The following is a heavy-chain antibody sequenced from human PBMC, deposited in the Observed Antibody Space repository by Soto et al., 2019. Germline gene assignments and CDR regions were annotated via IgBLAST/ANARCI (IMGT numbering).Heavy chain of an antibody. CDR1: GGNMVNYY. CDR2: IYYAGST. V-gene: IGHV4-59*08. CDR3: ARRIVATETFDY. J-gene: IGHJ4*02. Sequence: SQTHRLSYTVAGGNMVNYYGSWIRQPPGRGLEWIGFIYYAGSTKYNPSLNSRVTISVDTSKNQFSLTVTSVTAADTAVYYCARRIVATETFDYWVQGTLVIVFS. D-gene: IGHD5-12*01.